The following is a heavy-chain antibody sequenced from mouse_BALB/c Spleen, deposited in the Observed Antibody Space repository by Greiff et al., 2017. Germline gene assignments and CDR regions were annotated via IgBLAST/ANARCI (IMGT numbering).Heavy chain of an antibody. CDR2: INPSNGRT. Sequence: QVQLQQPGAELVKPGASVKLSCKASGYTFTSYWMHWVKQRPGQGLEWIGEINPSNGRTNYNEKFKSKATLTVDKSSSTAYMQLSSLTSEDSAVYYCARGNYYGSSPIDDWGQGTTLTVSS. J-gene: IGHJ2*01. V-gene: IGHV1S81*02. D-gene: IGHD1-1*01. CDR3: ARGNYYGSSPIDD. CDR1: GYTFTSYW.